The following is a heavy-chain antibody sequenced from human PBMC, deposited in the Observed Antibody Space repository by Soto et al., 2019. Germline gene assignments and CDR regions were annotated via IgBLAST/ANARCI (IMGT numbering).Heavy chain of an antibody. Sequence: QMPLVQSGPEVKKPGTSVKVSCKASGFTFTSSAMQWVRQARGQRLEWIGWIVVGSGNTNYAQKFQERVTITRDMATSTAYRELSSLRSEDTAVYYCAADPALPYAFDIWGQGTMGTVSS. CDR3: AADPALPYAFDI. CDR1: GFTFTSSA. D-gene: IGHD2-21*02. J-gene: IGHJ3*02. V-gene: IGHV1-58*02. CDR2: IVVGSGNT.